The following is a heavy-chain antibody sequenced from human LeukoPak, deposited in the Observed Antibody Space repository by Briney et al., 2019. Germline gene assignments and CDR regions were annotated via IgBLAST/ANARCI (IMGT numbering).Heavy chain of an antibody. CDR1: GYTFTSYY. CDR2: INPSGGST. Sequence: ASVKVSCKASGYTFTSYYMHWVRQAPGQGLEWMGIINPSGGSTSYAQKFQGRVTTTRDMSTSTVYMELSSLRSEDTAVYYCARDSGKLELRYYFDYWGQGTLVTVSS. J-gene: IGHJ4*02. V-gene: IGHV1-46*01. CDR3: ARDSGKLELRYYFDY. D-gene: IGHD1-7*01.